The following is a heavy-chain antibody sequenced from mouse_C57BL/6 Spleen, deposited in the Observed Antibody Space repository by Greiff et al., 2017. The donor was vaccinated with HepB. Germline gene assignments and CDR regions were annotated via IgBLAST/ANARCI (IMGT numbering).Heavy chain of an antibody. CDR2: ISDGGSYT. J-gene: IGHJ4*01. Sequence: EVQLVESGGGLVKPGGSLKLSCAASGFTFSSYAMSWVRQTPEKRLEWVATISDGGSYTYYPDNVKGRFTISRDNAKNNLYLQMSHLKAEDTAMYYCARALYYYGSRGAMDYWGQGTSVTVSS. CDR3: ARALYYYGSRGAMDY. CDR1: GFTFSSYA. V-gene: IGHV5-4*01. D-gene: IGHD1-1*01.